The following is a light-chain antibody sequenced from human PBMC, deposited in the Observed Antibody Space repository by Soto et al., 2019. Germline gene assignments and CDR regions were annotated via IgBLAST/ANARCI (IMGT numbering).Light chain of an antibody. J-gene: IGLJ1*01. V-gene: IGLV2-8*01. Sequence: QSALAQPPSASGSPGQSVTISCTGSGSDIGAYNFVSWYQQHPGKAPKLMIFGVTERPSGVPDRFSGSKSGNTASLTISGLQAEDEADYYCSSYTSSSTLFGTGTQLTVL. CDR1: GSDIGAYNF. CDR3: SSYTSSSTL. CDR2: GVT.